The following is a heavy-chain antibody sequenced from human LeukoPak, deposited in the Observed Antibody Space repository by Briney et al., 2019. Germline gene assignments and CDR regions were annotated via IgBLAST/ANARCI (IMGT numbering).Heavy chain of an antibody. CDR2: IDTSSSIV. CDR3: AREDDSWGPNNLDL. D-gene: IGHD7-27*01. V-gene: IGHV3-48*02. CDR1: GFTLSSYA. J-gene: IGHJ3*01. Sequence: GGSLRLSCVASGFTLSSYAMSWVRQAPGKGLEWISYIDTSSSIVYYANSVMGRFTVTRDNAKNSLYLQMNSLRDEDTAVYYCAREDDSWGPNNLDLWGQGTMVTVSS.